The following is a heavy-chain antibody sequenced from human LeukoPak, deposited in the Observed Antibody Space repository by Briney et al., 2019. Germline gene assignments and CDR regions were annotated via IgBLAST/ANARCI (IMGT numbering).Heavy chain of an antibody. J-gene: IGHJ5*02. CDR1: GGTFSSYA. Sequence: SVKVSCKASGGTFSSYAISWVRQAPGQGLEWMGRIIPIFGTANYAQKFQGRVTVTADESTSTAYMELSSLRSEDTAVYYCARDLAMVRTTDWFDPWGQGTLVTVSS. CDR2: IIPIFGTA. CDR3: ARDLAMVRTTDWFDP. V-gene: IGHV1-69*13. D-gene: IGHD3-10*01.